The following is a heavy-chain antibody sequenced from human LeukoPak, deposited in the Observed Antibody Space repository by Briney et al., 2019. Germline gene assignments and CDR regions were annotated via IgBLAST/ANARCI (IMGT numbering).Heavy chain of an antibody. Sequence: GGSLRLSCAASGFVFSTYAMGWVRQAPWKGLEWVSAISSSGDNTYYADSVKGQFTISRDNSKNTLDLQMNSLRAEDTAMYHCAKVKALDAVASYFDYWGQGTLVTVSS. V-gene: IGHV3-23*01. D-gene: IGHD1-1*01. CDR1: GFVFSTYA. CDR2: ISSSGDNT. J-gene: IGHJ4*02. CDR3: AKVKALDAVASYFDY.